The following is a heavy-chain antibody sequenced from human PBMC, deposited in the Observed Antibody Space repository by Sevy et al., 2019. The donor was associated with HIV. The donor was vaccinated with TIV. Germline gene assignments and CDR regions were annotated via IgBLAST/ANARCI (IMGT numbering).Heavy chain of an antibody. D-gene: IGHD3-22*01. CDR3: VRGDDSGSSGYVVEVFDY. V-gene: IGHV4-30-4*01. J-gene: IGHJ4*02. CDR2: IYYSRGT. CDR1: GGSINTGDYY. Sequence: SETLSLTCTVSGGSINTGDYYWTWIRQPPGKGLEWIGYIYYSRGTYYNPSLKRRLIMSVDTSKNQFSLRLSSVTAADTAVYCCVRGDDSGSSGYVVEVFDYWGQGTLVTVSS.